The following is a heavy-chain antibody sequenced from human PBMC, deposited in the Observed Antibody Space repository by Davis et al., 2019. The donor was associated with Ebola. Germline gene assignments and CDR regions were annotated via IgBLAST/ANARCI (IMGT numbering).Heavy chain of an antibody. CDR2: IRSKTAGGTA. CDR1: GFTFINAW. J-gene: IGHJ4*02. V-gene: IGHV3-15*07. D-gene: IGHD2-21*01. CDR3: ATIPIGRSNPRYFDY. Sequence: GESLKISCAASGFTFINAWMNWVRQAPGKGLEWVGRIRSKTAGGTADYAAPVKGRFTISRDDSKNIVYLQMNSLRAEDTAVYYCATIPIGRSNPRYFDYWGLGTLVTVSS.